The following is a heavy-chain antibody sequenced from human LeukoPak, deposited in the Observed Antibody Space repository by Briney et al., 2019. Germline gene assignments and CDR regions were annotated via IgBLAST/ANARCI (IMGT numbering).Heavy chain of an antibody. J-gene: IGHJ5*02. Sequence: RGESLKISCKGSGYSFTSYWIGWVRQMPGKGLEWMGIIYPGDSETRYSPSFQGQVTISADKSISTAYLQWSSLKASDTAMYYCARAPPLELNNWFDPWGQGTLVTVSS. CDR3: ARAPPLELNNWFDP. CDR1: GYSFTSYW. V-gene: IGHV5-51*01. D-gene: IGHD1-7*01. CDR2: IYPGDSET.